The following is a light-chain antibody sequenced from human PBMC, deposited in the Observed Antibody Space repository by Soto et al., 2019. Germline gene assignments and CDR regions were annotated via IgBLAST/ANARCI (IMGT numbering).Light chain of an antibody. J-gene: IGKJ1*01. Sequence: EIVLTQSPGTLSLSPGERATLSCRASQSGTNNYLAWYQQKPGQAPRLLVDDASRRVAGIPDRFSGSGSGTDFTLTISRLEPEDFAVYYCQQCATSPRTFGQGTKVEIK. CDR1: QSGTNNY. CDR3: QQCATSPRT. CDR2: DAS. V-gene: IGKV3-20*01.